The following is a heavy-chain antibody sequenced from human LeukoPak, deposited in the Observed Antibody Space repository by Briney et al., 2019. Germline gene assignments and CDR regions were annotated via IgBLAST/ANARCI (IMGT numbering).Heavy chain of an antibody. J-gene: IGHJ5*02. Sequence: PSETLSLTCAVYGGSFSGYYWSWIRQPPGKGLEWIGYIYYTGSTNYNPSLKRRVTISVDTSKNQFSLKLSSVTAADTAIYYCARHTIVSHLAWFDPWGPGTLVTVSS. CDR2: IYYTGST. CDR3: ARHTIVSHLAWFDP. V-gene: IGHV4-59*08. CDR1: GGSFSGYY. D-gene: IGHD1-26*01.